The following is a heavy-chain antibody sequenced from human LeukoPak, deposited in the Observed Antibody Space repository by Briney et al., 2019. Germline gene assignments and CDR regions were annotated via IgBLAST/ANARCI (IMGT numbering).Heavy chain of an antibody. CDR3: AKDVFLPGDWGFYWYFDL. CDR2: ISGRGSGT. V-gene: IGHV3-23*01. CDR1: GFTFSSYA. Sequence: PGGSLRLSCAASGFTFSSYAMSWVRQAPRKGLEWVSAISGRGSGTHDADSVKGRFTISRDNSKNTLYLQMNSLRAEDTAVYYCAKDVFLPGDWGFYWYFDLWGRGTLVTVSS. J-gene: IGHJ2*01. D-gene: IGHD3-10*01.